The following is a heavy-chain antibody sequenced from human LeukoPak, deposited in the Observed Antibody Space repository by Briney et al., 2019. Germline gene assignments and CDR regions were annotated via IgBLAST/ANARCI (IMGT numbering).Heavy chain of an antibody. CDR2: ISSSSSYI. CDR3: ARDSPQWLVPEY. D-gene: IGHD6-19*01. Sequence: PGGSLRLSCAASGFTFSSYSMNWVRQAPGKGLEWDSSISSSSSYIYYADSVKGRFTISRDNAKNSLYLQMNSLRAEDTAVYYCARDSPQWLVPEYWGQGTLVTVSS. V-gene: IGHV3-21*01. J-gene: IGHJ4*02. CDR1: GFTFSSYS.